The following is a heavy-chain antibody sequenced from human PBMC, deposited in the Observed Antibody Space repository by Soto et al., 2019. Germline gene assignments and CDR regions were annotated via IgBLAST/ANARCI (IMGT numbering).Heavy chain of an antibody. CDR2: ISSSSSTI. CDR1: GFTFSSYS. J-gene: IGHJ4*02. CDR3: AREYDRVDY. V-gene: IGHV3-48*01. D-gene: IGHD3-9*01. Sequence: GGSLRLSCAASGFTFSSYSMNWVRQAPGKGLEWVSYISSSSSTIYYADSVKGRFTISRDNAKNSLYLQMNSLRAEDTAVYYCAREYDRVDYWGQGTLVTVSS.